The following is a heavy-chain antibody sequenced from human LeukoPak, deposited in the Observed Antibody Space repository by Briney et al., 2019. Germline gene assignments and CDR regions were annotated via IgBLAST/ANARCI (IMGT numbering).Heavy chain of an antibody. D-gene: IGHD6-19*01. V-gene: IGHV3-48*01. CDR1: GFTFSSYS. CDR3: ARGAVAGLWYFDL. Sequence: GGSLRLSCAASGFTFSSYSMNWVRQAPGKGLEWVSYISSSSSTIYYADSVKGRFTISRDNAKNSLFLQMNTLRAEDTAVYYCARGAVAGLWYFDLWSRGTLVTVSS. CDR2: ISSSSSTI. J-gene: IGHJ2*01.